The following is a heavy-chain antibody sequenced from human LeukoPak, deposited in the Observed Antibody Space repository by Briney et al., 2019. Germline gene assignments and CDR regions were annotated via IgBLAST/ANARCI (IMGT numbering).Heavy chain of an antibody. CDR2: IYYSGST. J-gene: IGHJ4*02. CDR1: GGSISSSIYY. Sequence: SETLSLTCTVSGGSISSSIYYWGWIRQPPGKGLEWIGSIYYSGSTYYNPSLKSRVTISVDTSKNQFSLKLSSVTAADTAVYYCASPLYSSSWYYFDYWGQGTLVTVSS. D-gene: IGHD6-13*01. CDR3: ASPLYSSSWYYFDY. V-gene: IGHV4-39*01.